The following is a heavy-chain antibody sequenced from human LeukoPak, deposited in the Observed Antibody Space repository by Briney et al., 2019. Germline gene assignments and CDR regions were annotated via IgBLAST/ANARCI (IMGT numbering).Heavy chain of an antibody. V-gene: IGHV1-24*01. J-gene: IGHJ3*02. D-gene: IGHD2-15*01. CDR1: GYTLTELS. Sequence: GASVKVSCKVSGYTLTELSMHWVRQAPGKGLEWMGGFDPEDGETIYAQKFQGRVTMTEDTSTDTAYMELSSLRSEDTAVYYCATDYRVVAATFDAFDTWGQGTMVTVSS. CDR3: ATDYRVVAATFDAFDT. CDR2: FDPEDGET.